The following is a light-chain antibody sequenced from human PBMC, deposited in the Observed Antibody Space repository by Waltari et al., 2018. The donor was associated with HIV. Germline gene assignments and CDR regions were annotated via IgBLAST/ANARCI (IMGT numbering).Light chain of an antibody. CDR1: TPNIGSNY. J-gene: IGLJ3*02. V-gene: IGLV1-47*01. CDR3: AAWDDGLSGPV. CDR2: RTN. Sequence: QSVLPQPPSASGTPGQRVTLSCSGSTPNIGSNYVYWYQQLPGTAPKLLIYRTNQRPSGVPDRFSGSKSGTSASLAITGLRSEDEADYYCAAWDDGLSGPVFGGGTKLTVL.